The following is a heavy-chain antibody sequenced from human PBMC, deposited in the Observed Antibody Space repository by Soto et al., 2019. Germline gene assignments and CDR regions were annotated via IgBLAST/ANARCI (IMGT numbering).Heavy chain of an antibody. J-gene: IGHJ6*02. CDR1: GFTFSDHY. Sequence: GGSLRLSCAASGFTFSDHYMDWVRQAPGKGLEWVGRTRNKANSYTTEYAASVKGRFTISRDDSKNSLYLQMNSLKTEDTAVYYCAREILPRYYYGSESYYHYYYGMDVWGQGTTVTVSS. D-gene: IGHD3-10*01. CDR2: TRNKANSYTT. CDR3: AREILPRYYYGSESYYHYYYGMDV. V-gene: IGHV3-72*01.